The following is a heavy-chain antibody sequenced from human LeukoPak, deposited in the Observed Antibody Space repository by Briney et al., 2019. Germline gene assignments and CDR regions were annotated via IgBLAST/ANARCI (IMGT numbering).Heavy chain of an antibody. CDR3: ARGLGAIAFDY. V-gene: IGHV4-39*07. Sequence: SETLSLTCTVSGGSITSIGHYWGWIRQPPGKGLEWIGNIYYSGSTYYNPSLKSRVTISVDTSKNQFFLKLDSVTAADTAVYYCARGLGAIAFDYWGQGTLVTVSS. J-gene: IGHJ4*02. D-gene: IGHD1-26*01. CDR2: IYYSGST. CDR1: GGSITSIGHY.